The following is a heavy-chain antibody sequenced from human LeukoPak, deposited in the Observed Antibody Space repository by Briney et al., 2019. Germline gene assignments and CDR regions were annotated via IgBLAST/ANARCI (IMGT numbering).Heavy chain of an antibody. V-gene: IGHV3-23*01. Sequence: PGGSLRLSCAASGFTFSSYAMSWVRQAPGKGLEWVSAISGSGGSTYYADSVKGRFTISRDNSKNALYLQMNSLRAVDTAVYYCAKSKPYYYGSGSYYKNPFDYWGQGTLVTVSS. CDR1: GFTFSSYA. CDR2: ISGSGGST. J-gene: IGHJ4*02. D-gene: IGHD3-10*01. CDR3: AKSKPYYYGSGSYYKNPFDY.